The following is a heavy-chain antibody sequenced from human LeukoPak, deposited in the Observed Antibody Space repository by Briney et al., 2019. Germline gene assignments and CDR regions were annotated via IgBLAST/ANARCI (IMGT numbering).Heavy chain of an antibody. CDR1: LYTFTGDG. CDR2: TSAYNANT. Sequence: SLWVSCKLSLYTFTGDGTRCVRHAPGEGLELIGWTSAYNANTNSAQKLQGRVTMTTDKSTSTVNMELRSVRSDDTAVYYCARVSKEYYFDYWGQGTLVTVSS. D-gene: IGHD3-10*01. CDR3: ARVSKEYYFDY. J-gene: IGHJ4*02. V-gene: IGHV1-18*01.